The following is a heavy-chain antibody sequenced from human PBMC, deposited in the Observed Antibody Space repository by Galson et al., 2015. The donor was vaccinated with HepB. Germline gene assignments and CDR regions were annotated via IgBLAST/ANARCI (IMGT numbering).Heavy chain of an antibody. CDR1: GFTFNSYN. Sequence: SLRLSCAASGFTFNSYNMNWVRQAPGKGLEWVSSIRSSSSYISYADSVKGRFTISRDNAKNSLYLQMNSLRAEDTAVYYCARDLTGYSSTWRRYWFFDLWGRGTLVTVSS. J-gene: IGHJ2*01. V-gene: IGHV3-21*01. CDR3: ARDLTGYSSTWRRYWFFDL. D-gene: IGHD6-13*01. CDR2: IRSSSSYI.